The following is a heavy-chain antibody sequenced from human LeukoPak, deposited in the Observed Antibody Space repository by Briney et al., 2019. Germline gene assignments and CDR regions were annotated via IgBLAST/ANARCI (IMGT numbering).Heavy chain of an antibody. D-gene: IGHD2-15*01. Sequence: GGSLRLSCAASEFTFSTYSMNWVRQAPGKGLEWVSSISSGSTYIYYADSVKGRFTISRDNAKNSLYLQMNSLRAEDTAVYYCAKAQVVAATLDAFDIWGQGTMVTVSS. J-gene: IGHJ3*02. V-gene: IGHV3-21*01. CDR2: ISSGSTYI. CDR3: AKAQVVAATLDAFDI. CDR1: EFTFSTYS.